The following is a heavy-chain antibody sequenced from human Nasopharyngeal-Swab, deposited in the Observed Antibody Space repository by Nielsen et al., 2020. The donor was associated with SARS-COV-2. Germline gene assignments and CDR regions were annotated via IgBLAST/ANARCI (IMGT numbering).Heavy chain of an antibody. D-gene: IGHD6-13*01. CDR2: IYYSGSP. CDR3: ASSSWDNWFDP. Sequence: PGKGLEWIGSIYYSGSPYYNPSLESRVTISVDTSKNQFSLKLSSVTAADTAVYYCASSSWDNWFDPWGQGTLVTVSS. V-gene: IGHV4-39*07. J-gene: IGHJ5*02.